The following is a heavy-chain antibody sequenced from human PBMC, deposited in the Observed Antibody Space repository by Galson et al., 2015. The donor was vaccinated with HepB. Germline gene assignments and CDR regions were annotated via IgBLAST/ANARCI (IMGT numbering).Heavy chain of an antibody. CDR3: AADYRGQWPVPDPCY. CDR1: GFTFRNFG. J-gene: IGHJ4*02. D-gene: IGHD6-19*01. CDR2: MSYDGSYI. V-gene: IGHV3-30*03. Sequence: SLRLSCAASGFTFRNFGMHWVRQAPGKGLEWVAVMSYDGSYIFYEDSVKGRFTISRDNSKNTLYLQMDSLGPEDTAVYYCAADYRGQWPVPDPCYWGQGTLVTVSS.